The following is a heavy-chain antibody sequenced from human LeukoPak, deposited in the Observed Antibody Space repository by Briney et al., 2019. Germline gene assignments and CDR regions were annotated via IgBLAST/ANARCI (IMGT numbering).Heavy chain of an antibody. Sequence: GGSLRLSCAASGFTFSSYGMHWVRQAPGKGLEWVAFIRYDGSNKYYADSVKGRFTISRDNSKNTLYPQMNSLRAEDTAVYYCAKVAGIAVANNWFDPWGQGTLVTVSS. CDR2: IRYDGSNK. D-gene: IGHD6-19*01. V-gene: IGHV3-30*02. CDR1: GFTFSSYG. CDR3: AKVAGIAVANNWFDP. J-gene: IGHJ5*02.